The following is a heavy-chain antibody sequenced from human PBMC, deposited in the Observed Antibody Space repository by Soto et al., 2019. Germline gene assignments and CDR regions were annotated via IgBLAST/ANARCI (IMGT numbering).Heavy chain of an antibody. D-gene: IGHD2-15*01. CDR1: GGSFSGYY. J-gene: IGHJ2*01. CDR3: ARVSRVRWYPDWYFDL. CDR2: INHSGST. Sequence: QVQLQQWGAGLLKPSETLSLTCAVYGGSFSGYYWSWIRQPPGKGLEWIGEINHSGSTNYNPSLKRRVTISVDTSKIQFCLKLSSVTAADTAVYYCARVSRVRWYPDWYFDLWGRGTLVTVSS. V-gene: IGHV4-34*01.